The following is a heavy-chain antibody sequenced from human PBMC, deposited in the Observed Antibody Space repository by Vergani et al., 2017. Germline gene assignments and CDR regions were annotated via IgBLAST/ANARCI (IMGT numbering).Heavy chain of an antibody. CDR2: ISYDGSNK. CDR3: ARDLKTIFGVVIPYDY. Sequence: QVQLVESGGGVVQPGRSLRLSCAASGFPFSSYAMHWVRQAPGKGLEWVAVISYDGSNKYYADSVKGRFTISRDNSKNTLYLQMNSLRAEDTAVYYCARDLKTIFGVVIPYDYWGQGTLVTVSS. V-gene: IGHV3-30-3*01. CDR1: GFPFSSYA. D-gene: IGHD3-3*01. J-gene: IGHJ4*02.